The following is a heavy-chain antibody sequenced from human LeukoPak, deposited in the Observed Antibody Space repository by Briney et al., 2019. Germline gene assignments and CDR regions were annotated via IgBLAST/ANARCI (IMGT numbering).Heavy chain of an antibody. CDR1: GGSLSSYY. CDR3: ARDYRSWFDP. Sequence: SETLSLTCTVSGGSLSSYYWSWIRQPPGKGLEWIGYIYYSGSTNYNPSLTSRVTISVDTSKNQFSLKLSSVTAADTAVYYCARDYRSWFDPWGQGTLVTVSS. V-gene: IGHV4-59*01. J-gene: IGHJ5*02. CDR2: IYYSGST. D-gene: IGHD3-16*02.